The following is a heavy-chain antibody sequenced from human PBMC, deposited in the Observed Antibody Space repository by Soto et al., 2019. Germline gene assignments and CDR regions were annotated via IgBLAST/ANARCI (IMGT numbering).Heavy chain of an antibody. V-gene: IGHV4-59*08. Sequence: SETLSLTCTVSGGSISSYYWSWIRQPPGKGLEWIGYIYYSGSTNYNPSLKSRVTISVDTSKNQFSLKLSSVTAADTAVYYCARLEDRYCSGGSCYSGNYYYYYMDVWGKGTTVTVSS. D-gene: IGHD2-15*01. J-gene: IGHJ6*03. CDR1: GGSISSYY. CDR2: IYYSGST. CDR3: ARLEDRYCSGGSCYSGNYYYYYMDV.